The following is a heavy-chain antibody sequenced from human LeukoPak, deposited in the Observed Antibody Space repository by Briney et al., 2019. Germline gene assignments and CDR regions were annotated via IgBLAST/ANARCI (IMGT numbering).Heavy chain of an antibody. Sequence: ASVKVSCKASGYSLTSFDINWVRQGSGQGLEWMGWINPKRGNTGYAPTFQGRVTITRDTSIDTAFMELSSLRPDDTAVYYCARGGSSSSYYNNYGMDVWGQGTTITVSS. CDR1: GYSLTSFD. CDR2: INPKRGNT. J-gene: IGHJ6*02. D-gene: IGHD6-13*01. CDR3: ARGGSSSSYYNNYGMDV. V-gene: IGHV1-8*01.